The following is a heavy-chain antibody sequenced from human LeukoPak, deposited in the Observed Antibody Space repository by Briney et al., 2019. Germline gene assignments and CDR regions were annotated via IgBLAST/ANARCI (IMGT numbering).Heavy chain of an antibody. J-gene: IGHJ4*02. CDR2: ISAYNGNT. Sequence: ASVKVSCTPSGYSFTSYGITWVRQAPGQGLEWMGWISAYNGNTNYAQKLQDRVTMTTDTPTSTAYMELRSLRSDDTAVYYCARGFTYYYDSSGYPILGYWGQGTLVTVSS. D-gene: IGHD3-22*01. V-gene: IGHV1-18*01. CDR3: ARGFTYYYDSSGYPILGY. CDR1: GYSFTSYG.